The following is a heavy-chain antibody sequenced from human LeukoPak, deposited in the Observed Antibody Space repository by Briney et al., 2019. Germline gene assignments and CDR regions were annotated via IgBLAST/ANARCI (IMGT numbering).Heavy chain of an antibody. Sequence: PSQTLSLTCALSGDIFSSNSAAWHWIRQSPSRGLEWLGRTYYRSKWYNDYAVSVKSRITINPDTSKNQFSLQLNSVTPEDTAVYYCARVQFGEFDYWGQGTLVTVSS. V-gene: IGHV6-1*01. CDR2: TYYRSKWYN. CDR1: GDIFSSNSAA. D-gene: IGHD3-10*01. CDR3: ARVQFGEFDY. J-gene: IGHJ4*02.